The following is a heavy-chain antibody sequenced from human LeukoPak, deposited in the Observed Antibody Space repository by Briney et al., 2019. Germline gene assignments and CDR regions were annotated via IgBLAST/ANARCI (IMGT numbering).Heavy chain of an antibody. CDR1: GFTFSSYA. Sequence: GGSLRLSCAASGFTFSSYAMSWVRQAPGKGLEWVSAISASGGSTYYADSVKGRFTISRDNAKNTLYLQMNSLRAEDTAVYYCARDPGASNYYGSGSYPDYWGQGTLVTVSS. V-gene: IGHV3-23*01. J-gene: IGHJ4*02. D-gene: IGHD3-10*01. CDR2: ISASGGST. CDR3: ARDPGASNYYGSGSYPDY.